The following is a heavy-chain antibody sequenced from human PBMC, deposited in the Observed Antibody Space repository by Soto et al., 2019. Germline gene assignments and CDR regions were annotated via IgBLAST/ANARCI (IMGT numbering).Heavy chain of an antibody. CDR3: ARSAKKTWLPDF. CDR2: INAGNGNT. V-gene: IGHV1-3*01. J-gene: IGHJ1*01. D-gene: IGHD5-12*01. Sequence: ASVKVSCKASGFSFIDYSILWVRQAPGQSLEWLGWINAGNGNTKYSHKFQDRVTITSDTSATTTYMELRRLRSEDTAVFYCARSAKKTWLPDFWGQGTLITFYS. CDR1: GFSFIDYS.